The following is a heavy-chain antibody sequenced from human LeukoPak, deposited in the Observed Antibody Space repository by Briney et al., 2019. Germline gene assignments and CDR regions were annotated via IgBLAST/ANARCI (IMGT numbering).Heavy chain of an antibody. Sequence: GESLKISCKGSGYSFTSYWIGWVRQMPGKGLEWMGIIYPGDSDTRYSPSFQGQVTISADKSISTAYLQWSSPKASDTATYYCARLHYYDILTGYYFDYWGQGTLVTVSS. CDR1: GYSFTSYW. CDR3: ARLHYYDILTGYYFDY. D-gene: IGHD3-9*01. CDR2: IYPGDSDT. V-gene: IGHV5-51*01. J-gene: IGHJ4*02.